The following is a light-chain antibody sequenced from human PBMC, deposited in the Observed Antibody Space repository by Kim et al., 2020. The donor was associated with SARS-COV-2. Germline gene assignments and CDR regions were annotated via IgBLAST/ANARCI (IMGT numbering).Light chain of an antibody. CDR1: RIGSKS. V-gene: IGLV3-21*04. Sequence: PGKTARVSCGGNRIGSKSVHWYQQKSGQAPVLVIYYDSDRPSGIPERFSGSNSGNTATLTISRVEAGDEADYYCQVWDSSSDHRVVFGGGTQLTVL. J-gene: IGLJ2*01. CDR3: QVWDSSSDHRVV. CDR2: YDS.